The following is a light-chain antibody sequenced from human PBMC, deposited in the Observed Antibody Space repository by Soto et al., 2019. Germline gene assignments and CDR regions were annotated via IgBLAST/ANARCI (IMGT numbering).Light chain of an antibody. J-gene: IGKJ1*01. V-gene: IGKV1-5*03. CDR2: KAS. CDR1: QTISSW. Sequence: DIQMTQSPSTLSGSVGDRVTITCRASQTISSWLAWYQQKPGKAPKLLIYKASTLESGVPSRFSGSGSGTECTLTISSLQPDDCATYYCQHYNSYSEAFGQGTKVELK. CDR3: QHYNSYSEA.